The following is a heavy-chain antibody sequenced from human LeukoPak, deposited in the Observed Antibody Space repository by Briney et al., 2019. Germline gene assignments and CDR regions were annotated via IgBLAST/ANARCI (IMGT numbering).Heavy chain of an antibody. CDR1: GYTFTSYA. CDR2: ISAYNGNT. J-gene: IGHJ4*02. V-gene: IGHV1-18*01. D-gene: IGHD2-2*01. Sequence: ASVKVSCKASGYTFTSYAMHWVRQAPGQGLEWMGWISAYNGNTNYAQKLQGRVTMTTDTSTSTAYMELRSLRSDDTAVYYCARAGFDIVVVPATQANDYWGQGTLVTVSS. CDR3: ARAGFDIVVVPATQANDY.